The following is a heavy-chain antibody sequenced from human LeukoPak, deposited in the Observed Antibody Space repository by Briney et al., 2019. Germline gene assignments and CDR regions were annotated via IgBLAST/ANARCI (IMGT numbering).Heavy chain of an antibody. CDR1: GFTFSNYW. CDR2: LKGDGSSK. Sequence: PGGSLRLSCAASGFTFSNYWMSWVRQAPGKGLEWVANLKGDGSSKNYLDSGKGRFTISRDNAKSSLYLQMSSLRAEDTAVYFCARDGPWFGEFFDYWGQGTLVTVSS. CDR3: ARDGPWFGEFFDY. J-gene: IGHJ4*02. V-gene: IGHV3-7*01. D-gene: IGHD3-10*01.